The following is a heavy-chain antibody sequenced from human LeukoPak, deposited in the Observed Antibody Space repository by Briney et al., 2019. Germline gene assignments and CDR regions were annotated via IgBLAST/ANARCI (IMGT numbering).Heavy chain of an antibody. CDR2: IGPNGAST. D-gene: IGHD3-9*01. CDR1: GFTFSNHF. V-gene: IGHV3-64D*06. Sequence: GGSLRLSCSTSGFTFSNHFMHWVRQAPGKGLEYVSSIGPNGASTPYADSVKGRFTISRDNSKNALYLQLTSLRLEDTALYYCVKDLTGTWSFDYWGQGTLVTVSS. J-gene: IGHJ4*02. CDR3: VKDLTGTWSFDY.